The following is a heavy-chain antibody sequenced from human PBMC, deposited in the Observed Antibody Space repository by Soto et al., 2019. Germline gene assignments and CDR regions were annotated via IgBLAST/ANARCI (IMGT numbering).Heavy chain of an antibody. D-gene: IGHD2-15*01. CDR1: GFTFSSYG. CDR2: ISYDGSNK. V-gene: IGHV3-30*18. CDR3: AKERDIVVVVAPLDY. Sequence: QVQLVESGGGVVQPGRSLRLSCAASGFTFSSYGMHWVRQAPGKGLEWVAVISYDGSNKYYADSVKGRFTISRDNSKNTLYLEMHSLRAEDTAAYYCAKERDIVVVVAPLDYWGQGTLVTVSS. J-gene: IGHJ4*02.